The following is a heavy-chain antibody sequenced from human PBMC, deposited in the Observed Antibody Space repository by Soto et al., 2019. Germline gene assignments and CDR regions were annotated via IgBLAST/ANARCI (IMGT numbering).Heavy chain of an antibody. CDR1: GDSIISSNYY. D-gene: IGHD6-19*01. V-gene: IGHV4-39*01. Sequence: PSETLSLTCTVSGDSIISSNYYWGWIRQPPGKGLEWIGTVYYTGSPYSNPSLESRVTISVDTSKNQFSLKLSSVTATDTSMYYCARHLPGYGSGPNPQFDYWGQGALVTVSS. CDR3: ARHLPGYGSGPNPQFDY. CDR2: VYYTGSP. J-gene: IGHJ4*02.